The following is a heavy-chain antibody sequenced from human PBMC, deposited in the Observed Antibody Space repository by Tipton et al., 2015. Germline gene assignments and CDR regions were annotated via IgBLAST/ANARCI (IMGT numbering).Heavy chain of an antibody. V-gene: IGHV6-1*01. Sequence: PGLVKPSQTLSFTCAISGDSVSNNSASWNWIRQSPSRGLEWLGRTYYRSKWYNDYALSVKGRVIIDPDTSKNQFFLQLNSVTPEDTAVYFCARDTPISAGYNWFDPWGQGTLVTVSS. CDR3: ARDTPISAGYNWFDP. D-gene: IGHD6-13*01. J-gene: IGHJ5*02. CDR1: GDSVSNNSAS. CDR2: TYYRSKWYN.